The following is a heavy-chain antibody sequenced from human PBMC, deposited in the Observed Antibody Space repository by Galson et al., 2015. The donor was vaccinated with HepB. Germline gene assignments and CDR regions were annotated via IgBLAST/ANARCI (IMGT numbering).Heavy chain of an antibody. CDR3: AKVVVVPAAIRRYYFDY. V-gene: IGHV3-23*01. CDR1: GFTFSSYA. J-gene: IGHJ4*02. Sequence: SLRLSCAASGFTFSSYAMSWVRQAPGKGLEWVSAISGSGGSTYYADSVKGRFTISRDNSKNTLYLQMNSLRAEDTAVYYCAKVVVVPAAIRRYYFDYWGQGTLVTVSS. D-gene: IGHD2-2*01. CDR2: ISGSGGST.